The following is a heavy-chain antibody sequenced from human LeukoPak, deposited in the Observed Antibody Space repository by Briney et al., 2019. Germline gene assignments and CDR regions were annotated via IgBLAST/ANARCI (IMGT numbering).Heavy chain of an antibody. V-gene: IGHV3-48*03. CDR1: GFSFNTYE. CDR2: ISSGGDTI. D-gene: IGHD1-26*01. J-gene: IGHJ4*02. CDR3: ASGPQYTGSFPY. Sequence: GGSLRLSCAASGFSFNTYEMTWVRQAPGMGLEWLSYISSGGDTIKYADSAKGRFTISRDSAENALYLQMNNLGVDDTAVYFCASGPQYTGSFPYWGQGTLVAVSS.